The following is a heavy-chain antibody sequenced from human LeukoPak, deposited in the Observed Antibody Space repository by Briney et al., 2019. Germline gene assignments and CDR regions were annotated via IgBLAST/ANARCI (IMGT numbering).Heavy chain of an antibody. CDR2: ISSSSSYI. V-gene: IGHV3-21*01. Sequence: GSLRLSCAASGFTFSSYSMNWVRQAPGKGLEWVSSISSSSSYIYYADSVKGRFTISRDNAKNSLYLQMDSLRAEDTAVYYCARVPFRYYDSSGYYDYWGREPWSPSPQ. CDR3: ARVPFRYYDSSGYYDY. CDR1: GFTFSSYS. D-gene: IGHD3-22*01. J-gene: IGHJ4*02.